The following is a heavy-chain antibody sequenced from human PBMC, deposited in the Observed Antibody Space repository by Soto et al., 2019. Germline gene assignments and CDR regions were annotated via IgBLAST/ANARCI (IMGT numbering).Heavy chain of an antibody. CDR1: GFSFTGYY. D-gene: IGHD3-3*01. V-gene: IGHV1-2*02. J-gene: IGHJ5*02. Sequence: RASVKVSCKASGFSFTGYYIHWLRQAPGQGLEWMGWINAHSGGTEYAQKFQGRVTLTRDTSIATAYLTLTSLTSDDTALYYCAKALTRHLAFCLAPWGQGPQATAPS. CDR3: AKALTRHLAFCLAP. CDR2: INAHSGGT.